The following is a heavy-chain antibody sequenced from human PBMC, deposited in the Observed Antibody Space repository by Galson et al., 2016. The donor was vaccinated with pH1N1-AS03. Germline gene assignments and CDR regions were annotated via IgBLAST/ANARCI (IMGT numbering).Heavy chain of an antibody. D-gene: IGHD3-10*01. V-gene: IGHV4-4*07. Sequence: ETLSLTCSVSGGSISGNFWTWIRQPAGEGLEWIGRMDSSGRKNYNSSLESRVTLSVDTSKNQFSLRLTSVTAADTAVYYCAREPSGLGRGLDYWGQGTLVTVSS. CDR3: AREPSGLGRGLDY. J-gene: IGHJ4*02. CDR2: MDSSGRK. CDR1: GGSISGNF.